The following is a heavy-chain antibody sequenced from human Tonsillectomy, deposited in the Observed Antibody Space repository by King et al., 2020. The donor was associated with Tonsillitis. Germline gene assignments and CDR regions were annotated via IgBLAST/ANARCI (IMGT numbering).Heavy chain of an antibody. D-gene: IGHD2-2*01. CDR3: ARDRDVVVPAAIRFDP. CDR2: IVPILGIT. J-gene: IGHJ5*02. V-gene: IGHV1-69*04. Sequence: QLVQSGAEVKKPGSSVKVSCKVSGGTFSSYAISWVRQAPGQGLEWMGRIVPILGITNYAQKFQGRFTISADKSTGTAYMELNSLTSEDTAVYYCARDRDVVVPAAIRFDPWGQGTLVTVSS. CDR1: GGTFSSYA.